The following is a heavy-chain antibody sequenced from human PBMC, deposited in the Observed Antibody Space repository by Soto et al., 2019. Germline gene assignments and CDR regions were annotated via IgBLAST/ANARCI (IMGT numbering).Heavy chain of an antibody. J-gene: IGHJ3*02. D-gene: IGHD5-12*01. CDR2: IYSGGST. Sequence: GGSLRLSCAASGFTVSSNYMSWVRQAPGKGLEWVSVIYSGGSTYYADSVKGRFTISRHNSKNTLYLQTNSLRAEDTAVYYCARDLPLEYSGYDYAFNIWGQGTMVTVSS. CDR3: ARDLPLEYSGYDYAFNI. CDR1: GFTVSSNY. V-gene: IGHV3-53*04.